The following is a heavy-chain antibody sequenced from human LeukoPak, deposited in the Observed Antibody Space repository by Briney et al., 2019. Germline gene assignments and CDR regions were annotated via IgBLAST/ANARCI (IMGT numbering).Heavy chain of an antibody. CDR1: GFTFSSYG. J-gene: IGHJ5*02. CDR2: IWYDGSNK. V-gene: IGHV3-33*01. D-gene: IGHD6-6*01. CDR3: ARQVAARRGERKNWFDP. Sequence: GGSLRLSCAASGFTFSSYGMHWVRQAPGKGLEWVAVIWYDGSNKYYAGSVKGRFTISRDNSKNTLYLQMNSLRAEDTAVYYCARQVAARRGERKNWFDPWGQGTLVTVSS.